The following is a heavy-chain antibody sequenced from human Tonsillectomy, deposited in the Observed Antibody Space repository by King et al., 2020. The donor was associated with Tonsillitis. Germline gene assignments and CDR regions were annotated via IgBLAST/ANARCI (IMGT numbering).Heavy chain of an antibody. CDR2: IYYSGST. Sequence: QLQESGPGLVKPSETLSLTCTVSGGSISPYYWSWIRQPPGKVLEWIGYIYYSGSTSYSPSLKSRVTIFVDTSKNQFSLQLSSVTAADTAVYYCARNYDSSGYFGAFDIWGQGTTVTVPS. J-gene: IGHJ3*02. CDR1: GGSISPYY. CDR3: ARNYDSSGYFGAFDI. V-gene: IGHV4-59*01. D-gene: IGHD3-22*01.